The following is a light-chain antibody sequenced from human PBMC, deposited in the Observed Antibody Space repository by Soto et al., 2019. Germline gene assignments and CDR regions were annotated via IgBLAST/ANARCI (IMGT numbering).Light chain of an antibody. CDR1: QSVSSR. CDR3: QQYAASPRT. J-gene: IGKJ1*01. CDR2: GAS. Sequence: EIVLTQSPGTLSLSPGGRATLSCRASQSVSSRLAWYQHKPGQAPRLLISGASSRASGVPVRFSGSGSGTDFTLTISRLEPEDFAVYYCQQYAASPRTFGQGTKVDI. V-gene: IGKV3-20*01.